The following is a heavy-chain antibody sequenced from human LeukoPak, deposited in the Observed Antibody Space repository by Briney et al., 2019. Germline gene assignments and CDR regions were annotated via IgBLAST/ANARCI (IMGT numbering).Heavy chain of an antibody. D-gene: IGHD1-1*01. J-gene: IGHJ5*02. CDR1: GGSISSYY. Sequence: SETLSLTCTVPGGSISSYYWSSIRQPPGKGLEWIGYIYYSGSTNYNPSLKSRVTISVDTSKNQFSLKLSSVTAADTAVYYCARGGPFSTRWKANWFDPWGQGTLVTVSS. V-gene: IGHV4-59*12. CDR2: IYYSGST. CDR3: ARGGPFSTRWKANWFDP.